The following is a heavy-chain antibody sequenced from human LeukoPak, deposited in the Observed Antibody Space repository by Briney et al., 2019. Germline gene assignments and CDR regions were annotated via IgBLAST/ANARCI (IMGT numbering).Heavy chain of an antibody. Sequence: SETLSFTCTVSGGSISNYYWSWIRQSPGKGLEWIGSIYYSGNTYYNPSLKSRVTMSVDMSKNQFSLKLSSMIAADTAVYYCARVSSSWYQDWYFDLWGRGTLVTVPS. CDR3: ARVSSSWYQDWYFDL. J-gene: IGHJ2*01. D-gene: IGHD6-13*01. CDR2: IYYSGNT. CDR1: GGSISNYY. V-gene: IGHV4-39*07.